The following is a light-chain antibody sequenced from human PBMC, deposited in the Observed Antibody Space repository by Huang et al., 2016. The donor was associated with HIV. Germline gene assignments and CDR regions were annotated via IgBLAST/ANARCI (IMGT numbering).Light chain of an antibody. CDR2: QAT. V-gene: IGKV1-5*03. J-gene: IGKJ1*01. Sequence: DIQMTQPPSTLSASVGDRVTITCRASQTISSWLAWYRQKPGKAPKLLIYQATDLESGVPSRFSGSGSGTEFTLTITSLQPDDFGTYYCQQYNTYPWTFGQGTKVEIK. CDR3: QQYNTYPWT. CDR1: QTISSW.